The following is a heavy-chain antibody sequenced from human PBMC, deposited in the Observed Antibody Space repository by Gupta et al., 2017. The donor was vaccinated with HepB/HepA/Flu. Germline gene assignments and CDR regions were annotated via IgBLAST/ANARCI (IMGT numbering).Heavy chain of an antibody. J-gene: IGHJ6*02. CDR3: ARDGDRTAGRNKFHYYGMDV. Sequence: QVQLVQSGAEVKKPGASVKVSCKASGYTFRSYGISWVRQAPGQGLEWMGWISAYNDNPNYAQKLQGRVTMTTDTSTRTAYMELRSLRSDDTAVYYCARDGDRTAGRNKFHYYGMDVWGQGTTVTVSS. CDR1: GYTFRSYG. D-gene: IGHD2/OR15-2a*01. V-gene: IGHV1-18*01. CDR2: ISAYNDNP.